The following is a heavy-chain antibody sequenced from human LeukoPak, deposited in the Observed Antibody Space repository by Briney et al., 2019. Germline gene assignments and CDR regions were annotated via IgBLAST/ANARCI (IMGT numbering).Heavy chain of an antibody. CDR2: IHYSGSI. D-gene: IGHD3-16*02. Sequence: SETLSLTCTVSGGSISSPTYYWAWIRQPPGKGLEWIRTIHYSGSIYDNPSLKSRFTISVDTSKNQFFLKLSSVTAADTAVYYCARLGGYHDPPDYWGQGTRVTVSS. V-gene: IGHV4-39*01. CDR1: GGSISSPTYY. J-gene: IGHJ4*02. CDR3: ARLGGYHDPPDY.